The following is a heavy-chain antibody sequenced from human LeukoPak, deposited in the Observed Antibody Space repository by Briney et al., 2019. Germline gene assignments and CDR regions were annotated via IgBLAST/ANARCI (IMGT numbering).Heavy chain of an antibody. J-gene: IGHJ4*02. CDR2: IRSKANSYAT. CDR1: GFTFSGSA. D-gene: IGHD2-21*02. V-gene: IGHV3-73*01. CDR3: TRHTVVTGPFDY. Sequence: AGSLRLSCAASGFTFSGSAMPWLRQASGKGLEWVGRIRSKANSYATAYAASVIGGFTISRDDSKNTAYLQMNSLKTEDTAVYYCTRHTVVTGPFDYWGQGTLVTVSS.